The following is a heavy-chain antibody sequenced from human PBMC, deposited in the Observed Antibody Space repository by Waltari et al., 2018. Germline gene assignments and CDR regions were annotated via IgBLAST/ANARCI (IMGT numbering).Heavy chain of an antibody. D-gene: IGHD3-10*01. Sequence: QVQLQESGPGLVKPSETLSLPCTVSGGSISSHYWSWIRQPPGKGLEWIGFIYYSGSPNYNPSLMSRVTISVDTSKNQFSLKLSSVTAAETAVYYCARWFGDSYYFDYWGQGTLVTVSS. CDR3: ARWFGDSYYFDY. J-gene: IGHJ4*02. CDR2: IYYSGSP. V-gene: IGHV4-59*11. CDR1: GGSISSHY.